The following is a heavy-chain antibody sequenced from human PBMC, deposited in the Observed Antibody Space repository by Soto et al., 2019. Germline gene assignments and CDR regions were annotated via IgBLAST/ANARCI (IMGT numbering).Heavy chain of an antibody. CDR3: ARGVGFGYYYYHMDL. CDR1: GDSVTSVSDY. V-gene: IGHV4-61*01. Sequence: SETMSLTCTVAGDSVTSVSDYWSWIRQPPGKGLEWIGYIYYSGSADYNPSLGSRVTISIDTSKNQFSLKLTSVTAADTAVYYCARGVGFGYYYYHMDLWGQGTTVTVSS. J-gene: IGHJ6*02. CDR2: IYYSGSA. D-gene: IGHD3-10*01.